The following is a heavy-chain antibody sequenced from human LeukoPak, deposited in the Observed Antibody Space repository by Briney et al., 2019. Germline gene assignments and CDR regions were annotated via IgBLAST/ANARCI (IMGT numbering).Heavy chain of an antibody. CDR3: ARPSQRYYYDSSGYPYDAFDI. Sequence: ASVKVSCKASGYTFTSYGISWVRQAPGQGLEWMGWINPNSGGTNYAQKVQGRVTMTRDTSISTGYMELSRLRYDDTAVYYCARPSQRYYYDSSGYPYDAFDIWGQGTMVTVSS. CDR1: GYTFTSYG. V-gene: IGHV1-2*02. J-gene: IGHJ3*02. D-gene: IGHD3-22*01. CDR2: INPNSGGT.